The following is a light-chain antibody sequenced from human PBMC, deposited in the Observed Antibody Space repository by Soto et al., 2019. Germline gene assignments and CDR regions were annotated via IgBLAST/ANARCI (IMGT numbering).Light chain of an antibody. V-gene: IGKV3-20*01. CDR1: QSVSSSTP. CDR2: GAS. Sequence: EIVLTKSPGTLSLSPGARAALSCRASQSVSSSTPLAWYQQKTGQAPRLLIYGASSRAVGVPDRFSGSGSGTEFTLTISRLEPEDFAVYYCQQYGDSPLTFGGGTKVE. CDR3: QQYGDSPLT. J-gene: IGKJ4*01.